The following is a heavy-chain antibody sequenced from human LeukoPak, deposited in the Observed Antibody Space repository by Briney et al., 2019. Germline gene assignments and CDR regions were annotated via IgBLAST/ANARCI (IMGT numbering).Heavy chain of an antibody. Sequence: PGGSLRLSCAASGFTFSSYGMSWVRQAPGKGLEWVSAISGSGGSTYYADSVKGRFTISRDSSKNTLFLQMNSLRGEDTAMYYCARVQGGGYRTADYWGQGTLVTVSS. V-gene: IGHV3-23*01. CDR2: ISGSGGST. J-gene: IGHJ4*02. CDR3: ARVQGGGYRTADY. CDR1: GFTFSSYG. D-gene: IGHD6-19*01.